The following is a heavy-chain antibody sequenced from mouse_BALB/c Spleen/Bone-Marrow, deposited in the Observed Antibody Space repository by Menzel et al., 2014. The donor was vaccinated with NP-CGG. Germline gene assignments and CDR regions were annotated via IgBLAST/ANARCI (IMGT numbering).Heavy chain of an antibody. J-gene: IGHJ2*01. CDR3: ARDSNDY. Sequence: EVKLMESGGGLVQPGGSLKLSCAASGFTFSSYGMSWVRQTPDKRLELVATINSNGGSTYYPDGVKGRFTISIDNAKNTLYLQMSSLKSEDTAMYYCARDSNDYWGQGTTLTVSS. CDR1: GFTFSSYG. CDR2: INSNGGST. V-gene: IGHV5-6-3*01.